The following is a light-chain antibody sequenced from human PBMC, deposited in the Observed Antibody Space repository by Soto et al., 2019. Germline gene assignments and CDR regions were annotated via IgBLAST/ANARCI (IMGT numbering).Light chain of an antibody. V-gene: IGLV1-47*01. CDR2: RDN. J-gene: IGLJ3*02. CDR1: SSNIGNNF. Sequence: QSVLSQPPAASGTPGQSVTISCSGSSSNIGNNFVYWYHHLPGTAPKLLIYRDNKRPSGVPDRISGSKSGTSASLAISGLGSGDGGDFFCADWDTTLGGWVFAGGTKVPV. CDR3: ADWDTTLGGWV.